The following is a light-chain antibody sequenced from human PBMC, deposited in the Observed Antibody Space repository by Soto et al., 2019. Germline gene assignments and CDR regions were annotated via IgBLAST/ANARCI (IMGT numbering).Light chain of an antibody. Sequence: EIVLTQSPGTLSLSPWERATLSCRASQSVGTYLAWYQQKPGQSPRLLMFDVSNRATGIPARFSGSGSGTDFTLTISSLEPEDFGVYYCQHRSIWPVSFGQGTRLEIK. J-gene: IGKJ5*01. CDR1: QSVGTY. V-gene: IGKV3-11*01. CDR2: DVS. CDR3: QHRSIWPVS.